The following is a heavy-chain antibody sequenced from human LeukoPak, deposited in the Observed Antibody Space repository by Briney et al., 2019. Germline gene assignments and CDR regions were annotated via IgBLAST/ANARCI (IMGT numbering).Heavy chain of an antibody. CDR2: IDCDGGNT. Sequence: ASVKVSCKAFGYTFTRYYIHWVRQAPGQGLEWMEAIDCDGGNTKYAQRFQGRVTMTRDTSTSTVYMELSSLRSEDTAVFYCAREFGNTYYFDYWGQGTLVTVSS. D-gene: IGHD4-23*01. J-gene: IGHJ4*02. V-gene: IGHV1-46*01. CDR3: AREFGNTYYFDY. CDR1: GYTFTRYY.